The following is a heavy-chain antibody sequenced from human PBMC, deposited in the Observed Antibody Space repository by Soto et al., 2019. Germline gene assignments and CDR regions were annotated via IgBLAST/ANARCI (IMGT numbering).Heavy chain of an antibody. CDR3: AREGSTITRDY. Sequence: EVQLVESGGGLVQPGGSLRLSCAASGFTFSSYWMHWVRQAPGKGLVWVSRINRDGSSTTYADSVKGRFTISRDNAKNTLYLQMNSLRVEDTAVYYCAREGSTITRDYWGQGTLVTVSS. D-gene: IGHD4-4*01. V-gene: IGHV3-74*01. CDR2: INRDGSST. CDR1: GFTFSSYW. J-gene: IGHJ4*02.